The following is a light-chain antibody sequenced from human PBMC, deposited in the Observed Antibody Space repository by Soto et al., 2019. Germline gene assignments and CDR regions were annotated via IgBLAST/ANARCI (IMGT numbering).Light chain of an antibody. Sequence: QSLLSQPAYVSGSSAQSIPISCTGTIGDIGNYNYVSWYQHYPGKAPRLLIYEVYNRPSGVSNRFSGSKSGDTASVTISGLQAEDEGAYYCTSYRSSSSTYVFGTGTKVTVL. CDR1: IGDIGNYNY. CDR2: EVY. V-gene: IGLV2-14*01. J-gene: IGLJ1*01. CDR3: TSYRSSSSTYV.